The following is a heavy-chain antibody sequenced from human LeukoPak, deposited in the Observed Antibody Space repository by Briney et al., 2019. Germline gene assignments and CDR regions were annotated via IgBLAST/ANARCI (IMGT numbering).Heavy chain of an antibody. Sequence: SETLSLTCAVSGGSISSSNWWSWVRQPPGKGLEWIGEIYHSGSTNYNPSLKSRVTLSVDTSKDQFSLKLSSVTAADTAVYYCARGGGPRYFDYWGQGTLVTVSS. J-gene: IGHJ4*02. CDR2: IYHSGST. CDR1: GGSISSSNW. D-gene: IGHD3-3*01. V-gene: IGHV4-4*02. CDR3: ARGGGPRYFDY.